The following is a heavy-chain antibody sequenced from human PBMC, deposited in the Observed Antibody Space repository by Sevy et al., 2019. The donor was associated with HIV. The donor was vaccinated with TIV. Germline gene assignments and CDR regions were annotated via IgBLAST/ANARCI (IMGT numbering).Heavy chain of an antibody. CDR1: GGSISSGGYY. CDR2: IYYSGST. D-gene: IGHD2-8*01. V-gene: IGHV4-31*03. Sequence: SETLSLTCTVSGGSISSGGYYWSWIRQHPGKGLEWIGYIYYSGSTYYNPSLKSRVTISVDTSKNQFSLKLSSVTAADTTVYCCARESPGRCFDYWGQGTLVTVSS. CDR3: ARESPGRCFDY. J-gene: IGHJ4*02.